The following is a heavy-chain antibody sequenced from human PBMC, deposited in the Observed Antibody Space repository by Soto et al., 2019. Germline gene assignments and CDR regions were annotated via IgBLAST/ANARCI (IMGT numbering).Heavy chain of an antibody. J-gene: IGHJ6*02. V-gene: IGHV1-8*01. D-gene: IGHD6-13*01. CDR2: MNPNSGNT. Sequence: QVQLVQSGAEVKKPGASVKVSCKASGYTFTSYDINWVRQATGQGLEWMGWMNPNSGNTGYAQKFQVRVTMTSNTTINTAYMELRSLRFEDTAVYYCARRGYSSSWYYYYYYGMDVWVQGTTVTVS. CDR3: ARRGYSSSWYYYYYYGMDV. CDR1: GYTFTSYD.